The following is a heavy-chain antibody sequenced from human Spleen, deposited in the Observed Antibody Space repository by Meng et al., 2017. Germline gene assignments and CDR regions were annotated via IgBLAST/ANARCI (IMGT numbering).Heavy chain of an antibody. V-gene: IGHV3-23*01. J-gene: IGHJ4*02. CDR3: VRDNYGPDY. Sequence: EVQLLESGGDLVQPGGSLRLSCVVSGFSFSDYAMTWVRQAPGKGLEWVSAISGNSANTFYADSVTGRFAISRDNAKNTLDLQMNSLRLDDTAIYYCVRDNYGPDYWGQGTLVTVSS. D-gene: IGHD3-10*01. CDR2: ISGNSANT. CDR1: GFSFSDYA.